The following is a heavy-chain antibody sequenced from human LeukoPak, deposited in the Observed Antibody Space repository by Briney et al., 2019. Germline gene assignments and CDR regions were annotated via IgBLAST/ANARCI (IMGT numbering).Heavy chain of an antibody. CDR2: ISYDGSNK. D-gene: IGHD3-10*01. J-gene: IGHJ6*02. V-gene: IGHV3-30-3*01. CDR3: ARDLLRSAFIRGVDYYYYGMDV. CDR1: GFTFSSYA. Sequence: PGGSLRLSCAASGFTFSSYAMHWVRQAPGKGLECAAVISYDGSNKYYADSVKGRFTISRDNSKNTLYLQMNSLRAEDTAVYYCARDLLRSAFIRGVDYYYYGMDVWGQGTTVTVSS.